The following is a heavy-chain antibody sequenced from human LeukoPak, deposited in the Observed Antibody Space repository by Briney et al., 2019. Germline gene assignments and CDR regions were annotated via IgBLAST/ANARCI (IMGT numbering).Heavy chain of an antibody. V-gene: IGHV4-59*01. CDR1: GGSTSSDH. D-gene: IGHD6-13*01. J-gene: IGHJ4*02. Sequence: PSETLSLTCTVSGGSTSSDHWSWIRQPPGKGLEWIGHIYYSGSMKYNPTLKSRVTISVDTSNNHFSLKLTTVTAADTAVYYCVVFIAGGCGRGYWGQGTLVTVSS. CDR3: VVFIAGGCGRGY. CDR2: IYYSGSM.